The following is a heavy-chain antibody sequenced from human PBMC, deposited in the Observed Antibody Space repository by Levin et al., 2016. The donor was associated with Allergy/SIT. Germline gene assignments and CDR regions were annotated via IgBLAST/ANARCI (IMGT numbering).Heavy chain of an antibody. CDR2: IDPSDSYT. D-gene: IGHD6-6*01. CDR3: ASQRGAYSSSPRGWDYYYYGMDV. V-gene: IGHV5-10-1*01. J-gene: IGHJ6*02. Sequence: VRQMPGKGLEWMGRIDPSDSYTNYSPSFQGHVTISADKSISTAYLQWSSLKASDTAMYYCASQRGAYSSSPRGWDYYYYGMDVWGQGTTVTVSS.